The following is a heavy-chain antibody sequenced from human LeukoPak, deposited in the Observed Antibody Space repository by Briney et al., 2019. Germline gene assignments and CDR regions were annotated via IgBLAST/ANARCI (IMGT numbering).Heavy chain of an antibody. V-gene: IGHV4-34*01. CDR1: GGSFSGYY. J-gene: IGHJ6*02. CDR2: INHSGST. Sequence: PSETLSLTCAVYGGSFSGYYWSWIRQPPGKGLEWIGEINHSGSTNYNPSLKSRVTISVDTPKNQFSLKLSSVTAADTAVYYCARGRGSSWYNYYYYGMDVWGQGTTVTVSS. D-gene: IGHD6-13*01. CDR3: ARGRGSSWYNYYYYGMDV.